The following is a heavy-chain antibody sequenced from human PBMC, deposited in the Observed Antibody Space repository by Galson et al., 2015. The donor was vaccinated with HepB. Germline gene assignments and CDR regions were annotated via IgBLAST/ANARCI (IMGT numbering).Heavy chain of an antibody. Sequence: SLRLSCAASGFLYSDYWMSWVRQAPGKGLEWVANINQDGRERYYVDSVKGRFTISRDNAKSSVSLQMNSLGVEDTAVYYCTRDGPAAGYYFDSWGRGTLVTVSS. CDR1: GFLYSDYW. CDR3: TRDGPAAGYYFDS. D-gene: IGHD6-25*01. CDR2: INQDGRER. V-gene: IGHV3-7*03. J-gene: IGHJ4*02.